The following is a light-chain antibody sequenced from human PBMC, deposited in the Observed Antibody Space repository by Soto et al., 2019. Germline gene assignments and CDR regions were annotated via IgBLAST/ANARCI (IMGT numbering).Light chain of an antibody. CDR1: QSIGDW. CDR3: QHYDSYSPTWT. J-gene: IGKJ1*01. Sequence: DIQMTQSPSTLSASVGDRVSITCRASQSIGDWLAWYQQKPGKAPKLLIYKASNLQSGVPSSFSGSGSGTDFTLTISSLQPDDFATDYCQHYDSYSPTWTFGQGTKVDIK. CDR2: KAS. V-gene: IGKV1-5*03.